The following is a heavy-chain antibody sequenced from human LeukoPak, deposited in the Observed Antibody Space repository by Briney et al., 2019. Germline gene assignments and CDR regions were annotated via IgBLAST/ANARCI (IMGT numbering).Heavy chain of an antibody. CDR1: GGTFSSYA. J-gene: IGHJ6*02. CDR2: IIPIFGTA. CDR3: AKDQKLANNYYYYYGMDV. D-gene: IGHD6-6*01. Sequence: ASVKVSCKASGGTFSSYAISWVRQAPGQGLEWMGGIIPIFGTANYAQKFQGRVAITADESTSTAYMELSSLRSEDTAVYYCAKDQKLANNYYYYYGMDVWGQGTTVTVSS. V-gene: IGHV1-69*13.